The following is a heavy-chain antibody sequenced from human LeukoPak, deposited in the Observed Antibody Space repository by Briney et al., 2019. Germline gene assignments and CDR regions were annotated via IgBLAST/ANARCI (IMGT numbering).Heavy chain of an antibody. V-gene: IGHV4-61*02. CDR1: GNSISSGDNY. J-gene: IGHJ4*02. Sequence: SETLSLTCTVSGNSISSGDNYWSWIRQPAGKGLEWIGRIYTSGSTNYNPSLKSRVTISGDTSKNQFSLRLSSVTAADTAVYYCASVLRYFDWSSLDYWGQGTLVTVSS. CDR3: ASVLRYFDWSSLDY. CDR2: IYTSGST. D-gene: IGHD3-9*01.